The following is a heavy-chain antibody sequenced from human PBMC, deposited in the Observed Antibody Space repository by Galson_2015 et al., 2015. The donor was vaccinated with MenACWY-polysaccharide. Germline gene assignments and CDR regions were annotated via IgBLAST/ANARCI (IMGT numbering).Heavy chain of an antibody. CDR2: IYWDNDK. V-gene: IGHV2-5*02. D-gene: IGHD3-16*01. J-gene: IGHJ3*01. CDR1: GFSLSTSEVG. Sequence: PALVKPTQTLALTCTFSGFSLSTSEVGVAWVRQPPGKALEWLAIIYWDNDKRYSPSLRSRLTITKDTSKNQVVLIMSNMDPVDTATYYCAHIMITFGGVASPDAFDVWGQGTMVTVSS. CDR3: AHIMITFGGVASPDAFDV.